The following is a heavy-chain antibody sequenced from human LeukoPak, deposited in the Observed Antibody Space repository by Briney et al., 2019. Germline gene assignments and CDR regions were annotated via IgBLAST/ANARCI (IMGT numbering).Heavy chain of an antibody. V-gene: IGHV3-30*18. Sequence: VGSLRLSCAASGFTFSSYGMHWVRQAPGKGLEWVAVISYDGSNKYYADSVKGRFTISRDNSKNTLYLQMNSLRAEDTAVYYCAKGAAGLYYYYYYGMDVWGQGTTVTVSS. CDR3: AKGAAGLYYYYYYGMDV. D-gene: IGHD6-13*01. J-gene: IGHJ6*02. CDR1: GFTFSSYG. CDR2: ISYDGSNK.